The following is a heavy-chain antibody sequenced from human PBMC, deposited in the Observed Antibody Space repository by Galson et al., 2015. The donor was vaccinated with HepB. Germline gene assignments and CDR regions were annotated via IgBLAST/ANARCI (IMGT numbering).Heavy chain of an antibody. D-gene: IGHD2-2*01. CDR1: GGTFSSYA. V-gene: IGHV1-69*13. J-gene: IGHJ4*02. Sequence: SVKVSCKASGGTFSSYAISWVRQAPGQGLEWMGGIIPIFGTANYAQKFQGRVTITADESTSTAYMELSSLRSEDTAVYYCARGIVVVPAASAFDYWGQGTLVTVSS. CDR2: IIPIFGTA. CDR3: ARGIVVVPAASAFDY.